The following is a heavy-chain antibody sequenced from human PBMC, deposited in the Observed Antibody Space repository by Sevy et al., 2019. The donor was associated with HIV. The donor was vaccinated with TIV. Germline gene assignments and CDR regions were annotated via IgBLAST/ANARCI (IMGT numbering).Heavy chain of an antibody. V-gene: IGHV3-11*01. D-gene: IGHD2-15*01. CDR3: ARGVGYCSGGSCYRAGGGYYGMDV. CDR2: ISSSGSPI. CDR1: GFTFSDYY. J-gene: IGHJ6*02. Sequence: GGSLRLSCAASGFTFSDYYMSWIRQAPGKGLEWVSYISSSGSPIYYADSVKGRFTISRDNAKNSLYLQMNSLRAEDTAGYYCARGVGYCSGGSCYRAGGGYYGMDVWGQGTTVTVSS.